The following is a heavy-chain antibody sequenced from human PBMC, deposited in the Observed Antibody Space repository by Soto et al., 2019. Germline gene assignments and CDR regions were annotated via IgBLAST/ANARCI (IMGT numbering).Heavy chain of an antibody. V-gene: IGHV1-18*01. J-gene: IGHJ4*02. D-gene: IGHD2-2*03. CDR3: ARDVDIVVVPAAISFDY. Sequence: ASVKVSCKASGYTFTSYGISWVRQAPGQGLEWMGWISAYNGNTNYAQKLQGRVTMTTDTSTSTAYMELRSLRSDDTAVYYCARDVDIVVVPAAISFDYWGQGTLVTVSS. CDR2: ISAYNGNT. CDR1: GYTFTSYG.